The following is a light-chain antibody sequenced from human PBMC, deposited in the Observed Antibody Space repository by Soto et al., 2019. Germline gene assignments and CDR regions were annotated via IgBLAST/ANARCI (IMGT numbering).Light chain of an antibody. V-gene: IGLV2-14*01. J-gene: IGLJ1*01. CDR3: QSYDSSLSGYV. CDR1: SSDVGNYKY. CDR2: EVT. Sequence: QSVLTQPASVSGSPGQSITISCTGTSSDVGNYKYVSWYQQHPGNAPKLMIYEVTNRPSGVSNRFSGSKSGNTASLTISGLQAEDETDYYCQSYDSSLSGYVFGTGTKLTVL.